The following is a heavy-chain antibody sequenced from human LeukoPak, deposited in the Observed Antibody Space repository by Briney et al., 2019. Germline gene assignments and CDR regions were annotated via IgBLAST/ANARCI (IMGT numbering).Heavy chain of an antibody. D-gene: IGHD5-24*01. V-gene: IGHV4-61*01. Sequence: SETLSLTCTVSGGSISSSSYYWGWIRQPPGKGLEWIGYIYYSGSTNYNPSLKSRVTISVDTSKNQFSLKLSSVTAADTAVYYCARDDGYNYFDYWGQGTLVTVSS. CDR2: IYYSGST. CDR3: ARDDGYNYFDY. J-gene: IGHJ4*02. CDR1: GGSISSSSYY.